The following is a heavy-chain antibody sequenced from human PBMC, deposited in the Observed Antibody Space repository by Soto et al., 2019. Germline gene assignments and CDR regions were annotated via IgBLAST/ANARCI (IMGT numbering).Heavy chain of an antibody. J-gene: IGHJ4*02. CDR3: ARVARYYYDSSGYYGY. CDR1: GGTFSSYA. D-gene: IGHD3-22*01. Sequence: QVQLVQSGAEVKKPGSSVKVSCKASGGTFSSYAISWVRQAPGQGLEWMGGIIPIFGTANYAQKFQGRVTITADESTSTAYMELSSLRSEDAAVYYCARVARYYYDSSGYYGYWGQGTLVTVSS. V-gene: IGHV1-69*01. CDR2: IIPIFGTA.